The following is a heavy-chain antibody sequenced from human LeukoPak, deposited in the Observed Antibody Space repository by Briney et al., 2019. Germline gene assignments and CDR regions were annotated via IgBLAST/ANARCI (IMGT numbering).Heavy chain of an antibody. Sequence: PSETLSLTCTVSGGSISSYYWSWIRQPPGKGLEWIGYIYYSGSTNYNPSLKSRVTISVDTSKNQFSLKLSSVTVADTALYYCARDNAYHIDYWGQGTLVTVSS. J-gene: IGHJ4*02. CDR1: GGSISSYY. D-gene: IGHD2-2*01. CDR2: IYYSGST. CDR3: ARDNAYHIDY. V-gene: IGHV4-59*12.